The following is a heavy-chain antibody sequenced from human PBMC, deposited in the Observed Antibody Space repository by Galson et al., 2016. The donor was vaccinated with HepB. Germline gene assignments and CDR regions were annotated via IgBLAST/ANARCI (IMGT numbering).Heavy chain of an antibody. CDR2: ISVHNGKT. D-gene: IGHD1-1*01. CDR1: GYTFTSYG. CDR3: ARDWYDWNHRHGMDV. Sequence: SVKVSCKAPGYTFTSYGISWVRQAPGQGLEWMGWISVHNGKTNYAQRLQGRVTMTTDTSTSTAYMELRGLRSEDTAVYYCARDWYDWNHRHGMDVWGPGTTVTVSS. J-gene: IGHJ6*02. V-gene: IGHV1-18*01.